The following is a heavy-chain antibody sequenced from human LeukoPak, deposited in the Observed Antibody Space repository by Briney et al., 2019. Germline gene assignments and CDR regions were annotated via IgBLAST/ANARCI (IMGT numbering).Heavy chain of an antibody. V-gene: IGHV3-11*01. CDR2: ISSSGSTI. J-gene: IGHJ4*02. CDR3: AKDRSIYGSGSYCFDY. Sequence: KTGGSLRLSCAASGFTFSDYYMSWIRQAPGKGLEWVSYISSSGSTIYYADSVKGRFTISRDNAKNSLYLQMNSLRAEDTALYYCAKDRSIYGSGSYCFDYWGQGTLVTVSS. D-gene: IGHD3-10*01. CDR1: GFTFSDYY.